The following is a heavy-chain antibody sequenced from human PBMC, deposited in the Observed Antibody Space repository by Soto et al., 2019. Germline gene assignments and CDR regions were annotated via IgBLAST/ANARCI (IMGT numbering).Heavy chain of an antibody. CDR1: GFSLTTSGMC. Sequence: SGPTLVNPTQTLTLTCTFSGFSLTTSGMCGSWIRQPPGKALEWLALINWDDDKYYSTSLKTRLTISKDTSKNQVVLTITNMDPVDTATYYCARMRTWVQSFDYWGQGTPVTVS. CDR3: ARMRTWVQSFDY. V-gene: IGHV2-70*13. J-gene: IGHJ4*02. CDR2: INWDDDK. D-gene: IGHD5-18*01.